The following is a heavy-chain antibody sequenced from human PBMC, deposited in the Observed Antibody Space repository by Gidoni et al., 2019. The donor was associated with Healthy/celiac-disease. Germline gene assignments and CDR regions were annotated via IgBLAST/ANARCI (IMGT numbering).Heavy chain of an antibody. J-gene: IGHJ5*02. V-gene: IGHV3-48*02. CDR2: ISSSSSTI. Sequence: EVQLVESGGGLVQPGGSLRLSCAASGFTFSSYSMNWVRQAPGKGLEWVSYISSSSSTIYYADSVKGRFTISRDNAKNSLYLRMNSLGDEDTAVYYCARVNEGPGAVDPWGQGTLVTVSS. D-gene: IGHD6-19*01. CDR1: GFTFSSYS. CDR3: ARVNEGPGAVDP.